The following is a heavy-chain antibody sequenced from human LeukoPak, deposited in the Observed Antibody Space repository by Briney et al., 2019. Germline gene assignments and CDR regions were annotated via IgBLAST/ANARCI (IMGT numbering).Heavy chain of an antibody. CDR2: FYYSGQP. J-gene: IGHJ5*02. CDR3: ARGTPKLQTYYDFWSGHPGWFDP. V-gene: IGHV4-39*01. D-gene: IGHD3-3*01. Sequence: SETLSLTCTVSGGSIDSSVYYWGWIRQPPGKGLEWVGSFYYSGQPYYQSSLKSRVTMSVDISKNQFSLRLSSVTAADTAVYYCARGTPKLQTYYDFWSGHPGWFDPWGQGTLVTVSS. CDR1: GGSIDSSVYY.